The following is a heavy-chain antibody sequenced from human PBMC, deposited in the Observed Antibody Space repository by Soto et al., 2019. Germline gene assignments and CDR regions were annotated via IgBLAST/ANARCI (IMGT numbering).Heavy chain of an antibody. Sequence: QVQLVESGGGVVQPGRSLRLSCAASGFTFRSYGMHWVRQAPGKGLGWVAVIWYDGSNKYYADSVKGRFTISRDNSKNTLYLQMNSLRAEDTAVYYCARAQIWGQGTLVTVSS. CDR3: ARAQI. CDR2: IWYDGSNK. J-gene: IGHJ4*02. V-gene: IGHV3-33*01. CDR1: GFTFRSYG.